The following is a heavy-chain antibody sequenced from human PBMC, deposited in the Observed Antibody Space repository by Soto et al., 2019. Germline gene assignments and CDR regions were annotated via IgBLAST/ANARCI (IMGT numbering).Heavy chain of an antibody. CDR2: ISDSESD. CDR3: ARACSSTSAAAY. Sequence: QVPLQESGPGLVKASQTLSLICSVSDESISSGGYYWSWIRHHPGKGLEWIGYISDSESDHYHPSPMSRVISSLETSKNHFAMTLIAVTAAYTAVYYCARACSSTSAAAYWGQGPLMTVSA. D-gene: IGHD6-6*01. J-gene: IGHJ4*02. V-gene: IGHV4-31*03. CDR1: DESISSGGYY.